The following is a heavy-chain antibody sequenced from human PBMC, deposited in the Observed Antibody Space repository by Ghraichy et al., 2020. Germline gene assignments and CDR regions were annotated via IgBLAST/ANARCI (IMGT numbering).Heavy chain of an antibody. CDR3: ARGTIRDAMDV. Sequence: SQTLSLTCAVYGGSFSDYGGSFRDYHWTWVRQPPGKGLEWIGEINHGGSTNYNSSLKSRLTISVDTSKNQFSLKLSSLTAADTAVYYCARGTIRDAMDVWGQGTTVTVSS. CDR2: INHGGST. CDR1: GGSFSDYGGSFRDYH. V-gene: IGHV4-34*01. J-gene: IGHJ6*02. D-gene: IGHD3-10*01.